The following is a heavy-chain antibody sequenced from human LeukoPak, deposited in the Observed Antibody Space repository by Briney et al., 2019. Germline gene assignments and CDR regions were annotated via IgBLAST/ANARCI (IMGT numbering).Heavy chain of an antibody. D-gene: IGHD4-17*01. CDR3: TRRGDGDYGDY. Sequence: GGSLRLSCAASGFTFSGSAMHWLRQASGKGREWVGRIKSKANNYATAYAASVKGRFTISRDDSENTAFLQMTSLKTEDTAVYYCTRRGDGDYGDYWGQGTLVTVSS. J-gene: IGHJ4*02. CDR2: IKSKANNYAT. CDR1: GFTFSGSA. V-gene: IGHV3-73*01.